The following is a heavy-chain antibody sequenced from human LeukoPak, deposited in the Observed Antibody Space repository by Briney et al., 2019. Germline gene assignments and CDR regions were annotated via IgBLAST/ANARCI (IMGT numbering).Heavy chain of an antibody. CDR1: GGTFSSYA. J-gene: IGHJ4*02. V-gene: IGHV1-69*05. CDR2: IIPIFGTA. D-gene: IGHD4-17*01. Sequence: SVKVSCKASGGTFSSYAISWVRQAPGQGLEWMGRIIPIFGTANYAQKFQGRVTITTDESTSTAYMELSSLRSEDTAVYYCARGQSTVTMKSYHFDYWGQGTLVTVSS. CDR3: ARGQSTVTMKSYHFDY.